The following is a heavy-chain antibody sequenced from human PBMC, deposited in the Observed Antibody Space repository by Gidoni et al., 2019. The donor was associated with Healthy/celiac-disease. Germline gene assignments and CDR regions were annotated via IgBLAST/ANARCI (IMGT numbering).Heavy chain of an antibody. Sequence: QVQLVQSGAEVKKPGASVKVSCKASGYTFTSYYMHWVRQAPGQGLEWMGRINPSGGSTSYAQKFQGRVTMTRDTSTSTVYMELSSLRSEETAVYYCARGLTRITMIVVVINYGMDVWGQGTTVTVSS. D-gene: IGHD3-22*01. CDR3: ARGLTRITMIVVVINYGMDV. CDR2: INPSGGST. J-gene: IGHJ6*02. V-gene: IGHV1-46*03. CDR1: GYTFTSYY.